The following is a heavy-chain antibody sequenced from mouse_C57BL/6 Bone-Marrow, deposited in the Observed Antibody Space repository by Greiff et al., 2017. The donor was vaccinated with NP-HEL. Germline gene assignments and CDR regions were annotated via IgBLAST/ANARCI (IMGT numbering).Heavy chain of an antibody. J-gene: IGHJ2*01. Sequence: EVQGVESGGGLVKPGGSLKLSCAASGFTFSSYAMSWVRQTPEKRLEWVATISDGGSYTYYPDNVKGRFTISRDNAKNNLYLQMSHLKSEDTAMYYCARERALRYTDYWGQGTTLTVSS. D-gene: IGHD1-1*01. CDR2: ISDGGSYT. CDR3: ARERALRYTDY. CDR1: GFTFSSYA. V-gene: IGHV5-4*01.